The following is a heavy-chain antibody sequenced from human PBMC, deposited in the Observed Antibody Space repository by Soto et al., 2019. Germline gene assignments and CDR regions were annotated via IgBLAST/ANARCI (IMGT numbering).Heavy chain of an antibody. Sequence: GGSLRRSCAASGFTFSSYAMSWVRQAPGKGLEWVSAISGSGGSTYYADSVKGRFTISRDNSKNTLYLQMNSLRAEDTAVYYCAKDRLNYDILTGYPYYFDYWGQGTLVTVS. J-gene: IGHJ4*02. CDR1: GFTFSSYA. D-gene: IGHD3-9*01. CDR2: ISGSGGST. V-gene: IGHV3-23*01. CDR3: AKDRLNYDILTGYPYYFDY.